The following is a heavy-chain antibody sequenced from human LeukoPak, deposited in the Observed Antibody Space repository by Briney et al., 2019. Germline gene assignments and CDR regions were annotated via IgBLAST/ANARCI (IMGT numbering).Heavy chain of an antibody. J-gene: IGHJ5*02. CDR2: ISSSSSYI. D-gene: IGHD3-3*01. CDR3: ARDLGTDDFWSGYFRTEDWFDP. V-gene: IGHV3-21*01. CDR1: GFTFSSYS. Sequence: GGSLRLSCAASGFTFSSYSMNWVRQAPGKGLEWVSSISSSSSYIYYADSVKGRFTISRDNAKNSLYLQMNSLRAEDTAVYYCARDLGTDDFWSGYFRTEDWFDPWGQGTLVTVSS.